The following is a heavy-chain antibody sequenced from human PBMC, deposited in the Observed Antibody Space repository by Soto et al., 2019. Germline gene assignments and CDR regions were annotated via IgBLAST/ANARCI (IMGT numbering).Heavy chain of an antibody. Sequence: TETLSLTCAVYGGSFSGYYWSWIRQPPGKGLEWIGEINHSGSTNYNPSLKSRVTISVDTSKNQFSLKLSSVTAADTAVYYCASPSRVRASYYYYYGMDVWGQGTTVTGS. CDR1: GGSFSGYY. D-gene: IGHD3-10*01. J-gene: IGHJ6*01. CDR2: INHSGST. CDR3: ASPSRVRASYYYYYGMDV. V-gene: IGHV4-34*01.